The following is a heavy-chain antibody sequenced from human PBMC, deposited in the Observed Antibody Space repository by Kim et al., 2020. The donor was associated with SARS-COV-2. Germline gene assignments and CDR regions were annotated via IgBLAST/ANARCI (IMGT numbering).Heavy chain of an antibody. V-gene: IGHV4-31*03. D-gene: IGHD1-1*01. Sequence: SETLSLTCTVSGGSITSVGYYWSWLRQHPGKGLEWIGYIYYSGSTAYNPSLKSRTTISLDTSENQFSLKLRSATVADTAVYYCARNARRYFGTEDAFHLWGQGKTVTVSS. CDR1: GGSITSVGYY. CDR3: ARNARRYFGTEDAFHL. J-gene: IGHJ3*01. CDR2: IYYSGST.